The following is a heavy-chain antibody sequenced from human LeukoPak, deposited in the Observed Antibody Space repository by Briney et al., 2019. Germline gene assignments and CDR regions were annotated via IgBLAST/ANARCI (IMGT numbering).Heavy chain of an antibody. CDR2: ISFDAATE. V-gene: IGHV3-30*18. D-gene: IGHD5-18*01. CDR1: GFTFTGYS. Sequence: GGSLRLSCVASGFTFTGYSMHWLRQAPGKGLEWLSIISFDAATEYHADSLQGRFTISRDNSENTVYLQMSSLRVEDTAIYYCAKDEGYFSYFFDSWGQGTLVTVPS. CDR3: AKDEGYFSYFFDS. J-gene: IGHJ4*02.